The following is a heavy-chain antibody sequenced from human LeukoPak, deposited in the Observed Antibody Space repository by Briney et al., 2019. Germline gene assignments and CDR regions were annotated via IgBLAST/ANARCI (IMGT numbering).Heavy chain of an antibody. J-gene: IGHJ5*02. V-gene: IGHV3-21*01. CDR1: GFTFSSYS. CDR3: ARDSCSSTSCYRRFDP. Sequence: GGSLRLSCAASGFTFSSYSMNWVRQAPGKGLEWVSSISSSSYIYYADSVKGRFTISRDNAKNSPYLQMNSLRAEDTAVYYCARDSCSSTSCYRRFDPWGQGTLVTVSS. CDR2: ISSSSYI. D-gene: IGHD2-2*01.